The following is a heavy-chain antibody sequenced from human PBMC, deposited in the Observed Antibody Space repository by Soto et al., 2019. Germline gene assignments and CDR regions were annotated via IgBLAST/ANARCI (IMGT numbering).Heavy chain of an antibody. CDR1: GGTFNNDA. V-gene: IGHV1-69*01. CDR3: AKARGESPMVQDDFFDY. CDR2: IIPLFGAP. Sequence: QVQLVQSGAEVKKPGSSVKVSCKASGGTFNNDAISWVRQAPGQRLEWMGGIIPLFGAPNYAPDFQGRVTITAGESTTTVYMELSSLTSEDTAMYFCAKARGESPMVQDDFFDYWGQGTLVSVAS. D-gene: IGHD3-10*01. J-gene: IGHJ4*02.